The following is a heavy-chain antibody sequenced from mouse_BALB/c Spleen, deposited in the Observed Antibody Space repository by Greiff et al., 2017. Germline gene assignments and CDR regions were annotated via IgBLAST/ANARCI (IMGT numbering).Heavy chain of an antibody. Sequence: DVKLVESGGDLVKPGGSLKLSCAASGFTFSSYGMSWVRQTPDKRLEWVATISSGGSYTYYPDSVKGRFTISRDNAKNTLYLQMSSLKSEDTAMYYCARLGIYYDYDKDYWGQGTTLTVSS. D-gene: IGHD2-4*01. CDR1: GFTFSSYG. CDR3: ARLGIYYDYDKDY. J-gene: IGHJ2*01. CDR2: ISSGGSYT. V-gene: IGHV5-6*02.